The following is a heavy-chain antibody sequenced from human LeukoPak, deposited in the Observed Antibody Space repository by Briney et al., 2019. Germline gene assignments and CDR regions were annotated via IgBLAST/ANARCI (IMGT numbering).Heavy chain of an antibody. V-gene: IGHV3-23*01. D-gene: IGHD1-26*01. CDR3: AKSAYSGSYSNCDY. CDR1: GFTFSSYA. CDR2: ISGSGGST. Sequence: GGSLRLSCAASGFTFSSYAMSWVRQAPGKGLEWVSGISGSGGSTYYADSVKGRFTISRDNSKTTLYLQMNSLRAQDRAVYYFAKSAYSGSYSNCDYWGQGTLVTVSS. J-gene: IGHJ4*02.